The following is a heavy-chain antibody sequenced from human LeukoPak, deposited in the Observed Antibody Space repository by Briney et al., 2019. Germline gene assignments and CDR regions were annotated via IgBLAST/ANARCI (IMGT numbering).Heavy chain of an antibody. J-gene: IGHJ4*02. Sequence: PSETLSLTCTVSGGSISSYYWSWIRQPPGKGLEWIGYIYYSGSTNYNPSLKSRVTISVDTPKNQFSLKLSSVTAADTAVYYCARRAYSSGWYGIDYWGQGTLVTVSS. CDR2: IYYSGST. D-gene: IGHD6-19*01. CDR3: ARRAYSSGWYGIDY. V-gene: IGHV4-59*01. CDR1: GGSISSYY.